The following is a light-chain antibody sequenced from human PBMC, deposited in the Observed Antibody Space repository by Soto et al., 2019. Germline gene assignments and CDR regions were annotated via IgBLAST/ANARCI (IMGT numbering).Light chain of an antibody. Sequence: SVLTQPRSVSGSPGQSVTISCTGTSSNVGGYNRVSWYQHHPGKAPKLMIYDVTKRPSGVPDRFSGSKSGNTASLTISGLQAEDEADYYCCSYGGSLYVFGTRTKVTVL. CDR1: SSNVGGYNR. CDR3: CSYGGSLYV. V-gene: IGLV2-11*01. CDR2: DVT. J-gene: IGLJ1*01.